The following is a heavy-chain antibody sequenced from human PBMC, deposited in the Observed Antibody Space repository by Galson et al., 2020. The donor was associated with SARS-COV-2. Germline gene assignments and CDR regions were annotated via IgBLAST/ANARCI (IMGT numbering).Heavy chain of an antibody. V-gene: IGHV3-30*18. Sequence: GGSLRLSCAAPGFTFSSYGMHWVRQAPGKGLEWVPVISYDGSNKYYADSVKGRFTTSRDNSKKTLYLQMNSLRAEDTAVYYCAKDSGITMIVVVISGCFDYWGQGTLVTVAS. CDR3: AKDSGITMIVVVISGCFDY. J-gene: IGHJ4*02. CDR2: ISYDGSNK. D-gene: IGHD3-22*01. CDR1: GFTFSSYG.